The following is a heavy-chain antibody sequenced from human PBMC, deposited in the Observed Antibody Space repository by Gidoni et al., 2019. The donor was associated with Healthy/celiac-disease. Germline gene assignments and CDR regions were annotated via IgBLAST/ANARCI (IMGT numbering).Heavy chain of an antibody. V-gene: IGHV4-39*01. J-gene: IGHJ2*01. CDR1: GGSISSSSYY. CDR2: IYYSGST. D-gene: IGHD3-22*01. Sequence: QLQLQESVPGLVKPSETLSLTCTVSGGSISSSSYYWGWIRQPPGKGLEWIGSIYYSGSTYYNPSLKSRVTISVDTSKNQFSLKLSSVTAADTAVYYCASTPFALVVVVIIPDWYFDLWGRGTLVTVSS. CDR3: ASTPFALVVVVIIPDWYFDL.